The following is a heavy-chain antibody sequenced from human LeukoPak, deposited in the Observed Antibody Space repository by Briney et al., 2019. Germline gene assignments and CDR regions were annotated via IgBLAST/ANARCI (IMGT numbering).Heavy chain of an antibody. D-gene: IGHD3-10*01. CDR1: GFTFSSYE. J-gene: IGHJ4*02. CDR3: AKDRTYYYGSGSTKKGTYFDY. Sequence: GGSLRLSCAASGFTFSSYEMNWVRQAPGKGLEWVSYISSSGSTIYYADSVKGRFTISRDNSKNTLYLQMNSLRAEDTAVYYCAKDRTYYYGSGSTKKGTYFDYWGQGTLVSVSS. CDR2: ISSSGSTI. V-gene: IGHV3-48*03.